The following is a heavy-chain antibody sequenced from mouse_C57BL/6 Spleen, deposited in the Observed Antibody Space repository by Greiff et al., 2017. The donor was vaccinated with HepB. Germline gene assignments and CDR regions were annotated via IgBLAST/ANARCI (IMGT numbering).Heavy chain of an antibody. D-gene: IGHD1-1*01. CDR1: GFTFSSYT. CDR3: ASHYGSSYWYFDV. J-gene: IGHJ1*03. Sequence: EVKLVESGGGLVKPGGSLKLSCAASGFTFSSYTMSWVRQTPEKRLEWVATISGGGGNTYYPDSVKGRFTISSDNAKNTLYLQMSSLRSEDTALYYCASHYGSSYWYFDVWGTGTTVTVSS. V-gene: IGHV5-9*01. CDR2: ISGGGGNT.